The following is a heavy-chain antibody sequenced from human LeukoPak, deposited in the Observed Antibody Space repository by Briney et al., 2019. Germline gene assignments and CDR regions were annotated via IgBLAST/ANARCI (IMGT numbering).Heavy chain of an antibody. CDR3: AKDNWAAAGTVYFQH. CDR1: GFTVSSYG. Sequence: GGSLRLSCAASGFTVSSYGMHWVRQAPGKVLEWVAVIWYDGSNKYYADSVKGRFTISRDNSNNPLYLQMNSLRAEDTAVYYCAKDNWAAAGTVYFQHWGQGTLVSVSS. D-gene: IGHD6-13*01. J-gene: IGHJ1*01. V-gene: IGHV3-33*06. CDR2: IWYDGSNK.